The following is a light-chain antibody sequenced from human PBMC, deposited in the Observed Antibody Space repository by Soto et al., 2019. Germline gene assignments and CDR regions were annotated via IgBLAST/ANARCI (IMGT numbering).Light chain of an antibody. CDR3: ASWDDSRGGLYV. CDR2: NTN. V-gene: IGLV1-47*02. Sequence: QSVLTQPPSASGTPGQTVTISCSGSSSNIGTNYVYWYQQLPGAAPKLVIYNTNQRPSGIPDRLSGSKSGPSASLAISGLQSEDEADYYCASWDDSRGGLYVFGTGTKLTVL. CDR1: SSNIGTNY. J-gene: IGLJ1*01.